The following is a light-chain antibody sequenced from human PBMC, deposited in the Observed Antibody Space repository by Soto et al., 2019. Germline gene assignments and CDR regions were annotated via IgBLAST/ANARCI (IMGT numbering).Light chain of an antibody. CDR1: SRDIGTSNL. Sequence: QSALPQPASVSGSPGQSITISCTGTSRDIGTSNLVSWYQQYPGKAPKLMIYEVTKRPSGISSRFSGSKSGNTASLTISGLQAEDEADYYCSSYTSSSTLYVFGTGTKVTVL. J-gene: IGLJ1*01. CDR3: SSYTSSSTLYV. V-gene: IGLV2-14*02. CDR2: EVT.